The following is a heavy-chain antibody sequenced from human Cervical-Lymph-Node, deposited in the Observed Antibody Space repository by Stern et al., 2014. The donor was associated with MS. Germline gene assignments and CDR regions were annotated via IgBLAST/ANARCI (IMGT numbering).Heavy chain of an antibody. J-gene: IGHJ4*02. Sequence: ELQLEESGAEVKKPWESLTIACKGSGYSFSSYWIAWARQMPGKGLEWMGMIFPSDSEARYSPSFEGQVTISVDKSTSTAYLHWSSLKASDTARYYCGREVALTAGLLGFWGQGTQVIVS. CDR1: GYSFSSYW. V-gene: IGHV5-51*01. CDR3: GREVALTAGLLGF. CDR2: IFPSDSEA. D-gene: IGHD3-22*01.